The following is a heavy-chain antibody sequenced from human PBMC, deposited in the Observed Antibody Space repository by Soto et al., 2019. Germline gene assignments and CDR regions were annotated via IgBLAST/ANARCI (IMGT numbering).Heavy chain of an antibody. J-gene: IGHJ5*02. Sequence: GGSLRLSCTASGFTFANYAMHWVRQAPGKGLEWVSRVSAGGDNTDYADAVKGRFTISRDNSKNTLYLQMNSLRAEDTAVYYCAKQAQLVMRYWLDPWGQGTLVTVSS. CDR2: VSAGGDNT. CDR1: GFTFANYA. CDR3: AKQAQLVMRYWLDP. D-gene: IGHD6-13*01. V-gene: IGHV3-23*01.